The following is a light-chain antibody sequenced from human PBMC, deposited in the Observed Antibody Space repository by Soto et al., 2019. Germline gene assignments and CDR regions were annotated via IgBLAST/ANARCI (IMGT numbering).Light chain of an antibody. CDR1: SGHSSYI. CDR2: LEGIGSY. J-gene: IGLJ3*02. CDR3: ETWDSNTPLV. Sequence: QPVLTQSSSASASLGSSVKLTCTRSSGHSSYIISWHQQQPGKDPRYLMKLEGIGSYNKGSGVPDRFSGSSSGADRYLTISNLQVEDEADYYCETWDSNTPLVFGGGTKLTVL. V-gene: IGLV4-60*02.